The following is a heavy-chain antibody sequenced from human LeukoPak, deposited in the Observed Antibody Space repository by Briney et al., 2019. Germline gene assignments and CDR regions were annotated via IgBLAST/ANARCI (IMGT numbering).Heavy chain of an antibody. CDR2: ISSSGSTI. V-gene: IGHV3-11*04. Sequence: PGGSLRLSCAGSGFTFSDYYMSWIRQAPGKGLEWVSYISSSGSTIYYADSVKGRFTISRDNAKNSLYLQMNSLRAEDTAVYYCARVRYYDFWSGYYPKGHFDYWGQGTLVTVSS. J-gene: IGHJ4*02. CDR3: ARVRYYDFWSGYYPKGHFDY. D-gene: IGHD3-3*01. CDR1: GFTFSDYY.